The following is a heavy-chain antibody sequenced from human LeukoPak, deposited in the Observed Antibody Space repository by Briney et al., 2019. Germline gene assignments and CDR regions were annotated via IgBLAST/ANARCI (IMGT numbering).Heavy chain of an antibody. J-gene: IGHJ4*02. CDR1: GYTFTGYS. D-gene: IGHD5-12*01. CDR2: INPENGDT. V-gene: IGHV1-2*02. CDR3: AKKVRGPSHPLDF. Sequence: GASVKVSCKASGYTFTGYSIHWVRQAPGQGLEWMGWINPENGDTGYAHKFQGRVTMTSDTSISTAYMELGSLRSDDTAVYYCAKKVRGPSHPLDFWGQGTLVTVSS.